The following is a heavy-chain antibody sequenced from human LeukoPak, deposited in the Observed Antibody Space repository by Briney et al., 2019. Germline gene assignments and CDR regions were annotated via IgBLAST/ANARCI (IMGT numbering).Heavy chain of an antibody. CDR1: GFTFSSYG. Sequence: GGSLRLSCAASGFTFSSYGMHWVRQAAGKGLEWVAVKWYDGSNRYYAASVKGRFTISRDNSKNTLYLQMNSLRAEDTAVYYCARQGRVDYWGQGTLVTVSS. V-gene: IGHV3-33*01. CDR2: KWYDGSNR. J-gene: IGHJ4*02. CDR3: ARQGRVDY.